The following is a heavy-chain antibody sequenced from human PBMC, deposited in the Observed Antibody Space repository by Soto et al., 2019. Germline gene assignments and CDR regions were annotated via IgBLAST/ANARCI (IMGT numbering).Heavy chain of an antibody. CDR1: GFTFSGYG. Sequence: PGGSLRLSCVASGFTFSGYGMHWVRQAPGKGLEWVSGISWNGGSTGYADSVKGRFTISRDNAKNSLYLQMNSLRAEDTALYHCARVTPVRAFDIWGQGTMVTVSS. V-gene: IGHV3-20*01. CDR2: ISWNGGST. J-gene: IGHJ3*02. CDR3: ARVTPVRAFDI.